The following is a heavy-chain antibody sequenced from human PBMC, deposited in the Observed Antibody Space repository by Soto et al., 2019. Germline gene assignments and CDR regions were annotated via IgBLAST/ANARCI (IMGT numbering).Heavy chain of an antibody. V-gene: IGHV1-18*01. D-gene: IGHD2-15*01. Sequence: QVQLVQSGAEVKKPGASVKVSCKASGYTFTSYGISWVRQAPGQGLEWMGWISAYNGNTNYAQKLQGRVTMTTDTSTSTAYMELRSLRSDDTAVYYCGLSTREYCSGGSCYAGFAFDIWGQGTMVTVSS. CDR3: GLSTREYCSGGSCYAGFAFDI. J-gene: IGHJ3*02. CDR2: ISAYNGNT. CDR1: GYTFTSYG.